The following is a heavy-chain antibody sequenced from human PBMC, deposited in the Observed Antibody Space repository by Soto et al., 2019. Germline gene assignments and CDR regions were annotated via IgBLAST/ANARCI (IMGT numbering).Heavy chain of an antibody. Sequence: GASVKVSCKASGYTFTSYGISWVRQAPGQGLEWMGWISAYNGSTNYAQKLQGRVTMTTDTSTSTAYMELRSLRSDDTAVYYCARDLGYYDSSGYYFYYFDYWGQGTLVTVSS. CDR1: GYTFTSYG. J-gene: IGHJ4*02. V-gene: IGHV1-18*01. D-gene: IGHD3-22*01. CDR3: ARDLGYYDSSGYYFYYFDY. CDR2: ISAYNGST.